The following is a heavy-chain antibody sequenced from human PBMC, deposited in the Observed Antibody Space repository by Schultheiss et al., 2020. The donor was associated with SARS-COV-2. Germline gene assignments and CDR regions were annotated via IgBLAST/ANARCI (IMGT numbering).Heavy chain of an antibody. CDR1: GFTFRSYA. J-gene: IGHJ4*02. CDR3: AKRSSLSSFDY. Sequence: GGSLRLSCIVSGFTFRSYAMSWVRQAPGKGLEWVSGISAGGGSTYYADSVKGRFTISRDNSENTLYLQINSLRAEDSAVYYCAKRSSLSSFDYWGQGTLVTVSS. D-gene: IGHD6-6*01. CDR2: ISAGGGST. V-gene: IGHV3-23*01.